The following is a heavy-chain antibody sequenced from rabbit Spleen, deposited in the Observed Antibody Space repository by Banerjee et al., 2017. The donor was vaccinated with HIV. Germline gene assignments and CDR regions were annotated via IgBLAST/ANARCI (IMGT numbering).Heavy chain of an antibody. Sequence: QEQLVESGGGLVQPGGSLKLSCKASEFDFSSYGVSWVRQAPGKGLEWIGYIDPVFGITYYASWVNGRFTISKTSSTTVTLQMTSLTAADTATYFCARLGHADYPYAYGLKLWGQGTLVTVS. J-gene: IGHJ3*01. V-gene: IGHV1S39*01. D-gene: IGHD6-1*01. CDR1: EFDFSSYG. CDR3: ARLGHADYPYAYGLKL. CDR2: IDPVFGIT.